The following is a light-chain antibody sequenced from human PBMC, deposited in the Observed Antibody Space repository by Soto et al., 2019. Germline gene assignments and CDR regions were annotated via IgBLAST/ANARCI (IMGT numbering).Light chain of an antibody. CDR3: ATWDTSLRAVV. V-gene: IGLV1-51*01. Sequence: QSALTQPPSVSAAPRQKVTIPCSGSNSNIGRNYVCWYQQFPGAAPKLLIFDTHQRPSGIPDRFSGSKSGTSANLVITGLQTGDEADYYCATWDTSLRAVVFGGGTKLTVL. CDR2: DTH. J-gene: IGLJ2*01. CDR1: NSNIGRNY.